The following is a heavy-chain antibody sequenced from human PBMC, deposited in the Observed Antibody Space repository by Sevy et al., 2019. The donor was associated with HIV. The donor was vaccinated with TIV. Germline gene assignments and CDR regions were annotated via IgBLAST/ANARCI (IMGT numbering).Heavy chain of an antibody. CDR2: ISYDGSNK. J-gene: IGHJ4*02. V-gene: IGHV3-30-3*01. D-gene: IGHD3-22*01. Sequence: GGSLRLSCAASGFTFSSYAMHWVRQAPGKGLEWVAVISYDGSNKYYADSVKGRFTISRDNSKNTLYLQMNSLRAEDTAVYYCARPQYYDSSGPFDYWGQGTLVTVSS. CDR1: GFTFSSYA. CDR3: ARPQYYDSSGPFDY.